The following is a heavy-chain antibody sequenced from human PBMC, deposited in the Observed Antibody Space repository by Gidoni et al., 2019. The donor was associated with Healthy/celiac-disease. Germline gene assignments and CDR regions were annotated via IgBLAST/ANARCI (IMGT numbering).Heavy chain of an antibody. Sequence: QVQLVESGGGVVQPGRSLRLSCAASGFTFSSYCMHWVRQAPGKGLEWVAVIWYDGSNKYYADSVKGRFTISRDNSKNTLYLQMNSLRAEDTAVYYCARPNRSGRQRAELYGMDVWGQGTTVTVSS. J-gene: IGHJ6*02. CDR3: ARPNRSGRQRAELYGMDV. V-gene: IGHV3-33*01. CDR1: GFTFSSYC. CDR2: IWYDGSNK. D-gene: IGHD3-3*01.